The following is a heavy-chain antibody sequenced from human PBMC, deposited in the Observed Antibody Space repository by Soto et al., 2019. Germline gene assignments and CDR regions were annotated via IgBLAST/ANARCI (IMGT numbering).Heavy chain of an antibody. CDR1: GYTFTSYD. CDR3: AREKGGGRPAVGGTRELDY. Sequence: ASVKVSCKASGYTFTSYDINWVQQATGQDLEWMGWISPNSGNTDYAQKFQGRVTMTTDTSTSTAYMEVRSLRSDDTAVYYCAREKGGGRPAVGGTRELDYWGQGTLVTVSS. D-gene: IGHD6-19*01. J-gene: IGHJ4*02. V-gene: IGHV1-8*01. CDR2: ISPNSGNT.